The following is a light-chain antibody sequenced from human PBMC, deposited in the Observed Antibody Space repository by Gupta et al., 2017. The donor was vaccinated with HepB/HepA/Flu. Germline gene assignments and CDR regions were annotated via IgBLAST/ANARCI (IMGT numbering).Light chain of an antibody. J-gene: IGLJ2*01. CDR3: SSYAGSNNLV. Sequence: QSALTPPPSASGSPGQSVTISCTGTSSDVGAYNYVTWYQQHPGKAPKLMIYEVNKRPSGVPDRFSGSKSGNTASLTVSGLQAEDEAEYYCSSYAGSNNLVFGGGTKLTVL. V-gene: IGLV2-8*01. CDR1: SSDVGAYNY. CDR2: EVN.